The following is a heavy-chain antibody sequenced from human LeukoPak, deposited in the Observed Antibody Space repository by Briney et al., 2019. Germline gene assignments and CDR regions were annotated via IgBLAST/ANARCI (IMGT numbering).Heavy chain of an antibody. D-gene: IGHD2-2*02. CDR2: INPNSGGT. J-gene: IGHJ4*02. CDR3: ARWRYCSSTSCYSPFDY. Sequence: GASVKVSCKASGYTFTGYYMHWVRQAPGQGLEWMGRINPNSGGTNYAQKFQGRVTMTRDTSISTAYMELSRLRSDDTAVYYCARWRYCSSTSCYSPFDYWSQGTLVTVFS. CDR1: GYTFTGYY. V-gene: IGHV1-2*06.